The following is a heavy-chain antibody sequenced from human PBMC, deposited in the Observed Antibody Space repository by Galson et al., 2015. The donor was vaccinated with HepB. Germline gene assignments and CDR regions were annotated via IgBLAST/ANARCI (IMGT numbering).Heavy chain of an antibody. CDR3: VRVRTGTSCYDF. CDR2: IAYHGGT. CDR1: GGSISNADSH. J-gene: IGHJ4*02. V-gene: IGHV4-30-4*01. D-gene: IGHD1-1*01. Sequence: TCTVSGGSISNADSHWSWIRQPPGKGLEWIGYIAYHGGTSYNPSLRSRTTISTDTSKNQYSLRLNFVTAADTAVYYCVRVRTGTSCYDFWGQGTLVTVSS.